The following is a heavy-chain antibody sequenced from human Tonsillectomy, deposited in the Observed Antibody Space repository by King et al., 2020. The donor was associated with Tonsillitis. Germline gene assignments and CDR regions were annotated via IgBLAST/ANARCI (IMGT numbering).Heavy chain of an antibody. V-gene: IGHV3-48*01. CDR2: ISGSTSPI. Sequence: VQLVESGGGLVQPGGSLRLSCAASGFTFRSYSMNWVRQAPGKGLEWVSYISGSTSPIDYADSVRGRFTISRDNAKNSLYLQMNSLRAEDTAVYYCARDKDWGFYSWGQGTLVTVSS. J-gene: IGHJ4*02. CDR3: ARDKDWGFYS. CDR1: GFTFRSYS. D-gene: IGHD7-27*01.